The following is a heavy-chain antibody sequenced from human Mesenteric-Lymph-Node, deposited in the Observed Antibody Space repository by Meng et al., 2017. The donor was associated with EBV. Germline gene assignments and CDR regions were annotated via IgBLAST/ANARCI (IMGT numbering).Heavy chain of an antibody. Sequence: QGQVVQSGAEVKKPGSSVKVSCKASGGTFRTNAISWVRQAPGQGLEWMGGISPVFGTANYAQNFQGRVTITADESTSTAHMELSCLRSEDTAVYYCARTYSTGWQYYCDYWGQGTLVTVSS. D-gene: IGHD6-19*01. CDR1: GGTFRTNA. CDR3: ARTYSTGWQYYCDY. CDR2: ISPVFGTA. J-gene: IGHJ4*02. V-gene: IGHV1-69*01.